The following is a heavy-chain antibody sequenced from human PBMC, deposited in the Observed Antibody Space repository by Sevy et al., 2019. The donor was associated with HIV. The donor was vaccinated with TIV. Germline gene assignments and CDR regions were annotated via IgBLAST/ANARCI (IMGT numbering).Heavy chain of an antibody. CDR3: ARPSQDLHDPFQH. V-gene: IGHV5-51*01. J-gene: IGHJ1*01. Sequence: GESLKISCKGSGYSFTSYWIGWVRQMPGKGLEWMGIIYPGDSDTRYSPSFQGQVTISADKSISTAYLQWSSLKASDTAMYYCARPSQDLHDPFQHWGQGTLVTVSS. CDR1: GYSFTSYW. D-gene: IGHD3-16*01. CDR2: IYPGDSDT.